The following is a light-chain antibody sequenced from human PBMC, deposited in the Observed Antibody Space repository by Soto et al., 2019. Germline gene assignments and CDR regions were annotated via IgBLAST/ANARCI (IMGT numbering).Light chain of an antibody. CDR2: EVN. Sequence: QSALTQPASLSGSPGQSSTISCTGTSSDIGAYDYVSWFQQHPGKAPKLMISEVNNRPSGVSNRFSGSKSGNTAYLTISGLQVEDEAEYFCVSFTTASTHGFGTGTKLTVL. CDR1: SSDIGAYDY. V-gene: IGLV2-14*01. CDR3: VSFTTASTHG. J-gene: IGLJ1*01.